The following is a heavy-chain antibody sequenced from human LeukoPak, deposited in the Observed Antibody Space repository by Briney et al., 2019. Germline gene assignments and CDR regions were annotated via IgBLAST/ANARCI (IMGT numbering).Heavy chain of an antibody. CDR3: AKAADIVVVPAAIFNWFDP. CDR2: ISGSGGST. CDR1: GFTFSSYA. D-gene: IGHD2-2*01. V-gene: IGHV3-23*01. Sequence: GGSLRLSCAASGFTFSSYAMSWVRQAPGKGLEWVSAISGSGGSTYYADSVKGRFTISRDNSKNTLYLQMNSLRAEDTAVYYCAKAADIVVVPAAIFNWFDPWGQGTLVTVAS. J-gene: IGHJ5*02.